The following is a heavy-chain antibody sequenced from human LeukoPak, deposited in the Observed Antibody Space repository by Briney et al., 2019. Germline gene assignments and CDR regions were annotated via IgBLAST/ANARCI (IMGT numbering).Heavy chain of an antibody. CDR3: AKGVVVVVTAYFDY. D-gene: IGHD2-21*02. V-gene: IGHV3-9*01. CDR1: GFPFDDYA. J-gene: IGHJ4*02. Sequence: GGSLRLSCAAPGFPFDDYAMHLVRQAPGKGLEWVSGICWNSGSIGYADSVTGRFTISRDNAKNSLYLQMNSLRAEDTALYYCAKGVVVVVTAYFDYWGQGTLVTVSS. CDR2: ICWNSGSI.